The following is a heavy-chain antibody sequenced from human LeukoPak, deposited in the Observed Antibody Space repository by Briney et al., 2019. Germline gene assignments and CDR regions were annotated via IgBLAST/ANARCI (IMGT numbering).Heavy chain of an antibody. CDR2: ISGSGGST. D-gene: IGHD7-27*01. CDR1: GFTFCSYA. J-gene: IGHJ4*02. V-gene: IGHV3-23*01. Sequence: GGSLRLSCADSGFTFCSYAMSWVPPGPGEGLEWVSAISGSGGSTYYAYTVKGRVTISRDNTKNTLYLQMNSSRVDDTPLYYCVEGNWGDCWGQGTLATVSS. CDR3: VEGNWGDC.